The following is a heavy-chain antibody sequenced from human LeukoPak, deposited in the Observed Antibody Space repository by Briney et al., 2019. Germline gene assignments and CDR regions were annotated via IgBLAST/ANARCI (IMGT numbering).Heavy chain of an antibody. CDR1: GYTFTGYY. V-gene: IGHV1-2*02. Sequence: ASVKVSCKASGYTFTGYYMHWVRQAPGQGLEWMGWINPNSGGTNYAQKFQGRVTMTRDTSISTAYMELSRLRSDDTAVYYCARDLGSGDFWSGYYNYWGQGTLVTVSS. CDR3: ARDLGSGDFWSGYYNY. CDR2: INPNSGGT. D-gene: IGHD3-3*01. J-gene: IGHJ4*02.